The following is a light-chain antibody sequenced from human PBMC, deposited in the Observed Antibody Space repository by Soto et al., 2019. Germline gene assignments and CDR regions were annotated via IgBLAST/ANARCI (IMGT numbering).Light chain of an antibody. CDR3: SSYTSSSTLYV. J-gene: IGLJ1*01. CDR2: DVS. V-gene: IGLV2-14*01. Sequence: QSVLPQPASVSGSPGQSITISCTGTSSDVGGYNYVSWYQQHPGKAPKLMIYDVSNRPSGVSGRFSGSKSGNMASLTISGLQAEDEADYYCSSYTSSSTLYVFGTGTKVTVL. CDR1: SSDVGGYNY.